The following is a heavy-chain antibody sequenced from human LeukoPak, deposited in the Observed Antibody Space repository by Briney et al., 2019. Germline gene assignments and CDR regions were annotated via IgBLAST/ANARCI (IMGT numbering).Heavy chain of an antibody. J-gene: IGHJ3*01. CDR2: IYYSGST. CDR3: ARGPTTVVNYAFDL. CDR1: GGSISSGNYY. D-gene: IGHD4-23*01. V-gene: IGHV4-61*01. Sequence: KTSETLSLTCTVSGGSISSGNYYYSWIRHPPRKGLEWIGQIYYSGSTYYNPSLKSRVTISIEMSKNQFSLKLNSVTAADTAVYYCARGPTTVVNYAFDLWGQGTMVTVSS.